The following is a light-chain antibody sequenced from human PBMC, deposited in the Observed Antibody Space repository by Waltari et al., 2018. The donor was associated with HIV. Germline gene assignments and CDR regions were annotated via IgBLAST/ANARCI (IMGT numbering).Light chain of an antibody. CDR2: TAS. Sequence: DTQMTQSPSSLSASVGARVTISCRASQNISNFLSWFQQRSGKAPELLIYTASTLQDGVPSRFSGSGSGTDFTLTISCLQAEDFATYFCQQRATTPLTFGGGTRVEI. CDR1: QNISNF. J-gene: IGKJ4*01. V-gene: IGKV1-39*01. CDR3: QQRATTPLT.